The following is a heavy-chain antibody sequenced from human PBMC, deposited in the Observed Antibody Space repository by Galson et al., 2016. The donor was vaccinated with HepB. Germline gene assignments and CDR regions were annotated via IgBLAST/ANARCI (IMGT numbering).Heavy chain of an antibody. CDR1: GDSTRSSDYS. CDR3: AKMIHYDLLSGHIDY. J-gene: IGHJ4*02. D-gene: IGHD3-3*01. Sequence: SETLSLTCTVSGDSTRSSDYSWGWIRQTPGKGLEWIGSLSYGGSTFRNPSLKSRVSISVDTSKNQFSLELSSVTAADTAVYYCAKMIHYDLLSGHIDYWGQGTLVTVSS. CDR2: LSYGGST. V-gene: IGHV4-39*01.